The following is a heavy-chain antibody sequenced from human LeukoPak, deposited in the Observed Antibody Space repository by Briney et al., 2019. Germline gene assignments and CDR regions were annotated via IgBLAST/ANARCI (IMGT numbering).Heavy chain of an antibody. V-gene: IGHV3-20*01. Sequence: GGSLRLSCAASGFTFDDYGMSWGRQAPGKGLEWVSGINWNGGSTGYADSVKGRFTISRDNAKNSLYLQMNSLRAEDTALYHCARGGYCSSTSCYLGDAFDIWGQGTMVTVSS. J-gene: IGHJ3*02. D-gene: IGHD2-2*01. CDR3: ARGGYCSSTSCYLGDAFDI. CDR2: INWNGGST. CDR1: GFTFDDYG.